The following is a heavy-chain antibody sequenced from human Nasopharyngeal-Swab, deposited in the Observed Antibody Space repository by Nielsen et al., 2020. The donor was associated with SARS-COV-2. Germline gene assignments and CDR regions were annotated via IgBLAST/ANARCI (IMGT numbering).Heavy chain of an antibody. V-gene: IGHV4-38-2*01. Sequence: SEPLSLTCDVSGYSFSRGYYWAWIRQPPGRGLEWIGTISHNGNAYYNPSLKSRVTISVDPPKSQFSLKLSSMTAADAAVYYCAMSPGNCFITNCPPYLWGQGTLVTVSS. CDR3: AMSPGNCFITNCPPYL. CDR1: GYSFSRGYY. J-gene: IGHJ4*02. D-gene: IGHD3-22*01. CDR2: ISHNGNA.